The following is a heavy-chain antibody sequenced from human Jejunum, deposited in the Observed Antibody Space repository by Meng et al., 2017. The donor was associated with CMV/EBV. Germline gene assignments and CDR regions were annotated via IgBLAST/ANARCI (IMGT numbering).Heavy chain of an antibody. D-gene: IGHD4-11*01. CDR1: GFNFGGYR. CDR2: ITNSGSRI. Sequence: CAASGFNFGGYRIDWVRQGPGKGLEWVASITNSGSRICYVDSVKGRFTISRDNAQNSLYLQMNNLRPEDTAVYYCARDNDFTNYYWGQGTLVTVSS. V-gene: IGHV3-21*01. CDR3: ARDNDFTNYY. J-gene: IGHJ4*02.